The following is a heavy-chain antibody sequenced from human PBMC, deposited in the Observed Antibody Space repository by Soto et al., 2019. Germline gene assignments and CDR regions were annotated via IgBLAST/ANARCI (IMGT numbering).Heavy chain of an antibody. J-gene: IGHJ6*02. CDR2: ISGSGGST. V-gene: IGHV3-23*01. Sequence: GWSLRLSCAASGFTFSSYAMSLVRQAPGKGLEWVSAISGSGGSTYYADSVKGRFTISRENSKNTLYLQMNSLRAEDTAVYYCAKALRFLEWSQYYYYYGMEVWGEGTKVTVS. D-gene: IGHD3-3*01. CDR1: GFTFSSYA. CDR3: AKALRFLEWSQYYYYYGMEV.